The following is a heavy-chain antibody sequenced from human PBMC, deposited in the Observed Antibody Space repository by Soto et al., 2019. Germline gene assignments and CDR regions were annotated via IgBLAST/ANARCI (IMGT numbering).Heavy chain of an antibody. D-gene: IGHD2-15*01. V-gene: IGHV3-23*01. Sequence: GGSLRLSCIASVFTFGNYAMAWVRQAPGKGLEWVSGISASGGRTYYADSAKGRFTISRDNSNNTLYLQMSSLRAEDTAVYYCAKDLEVLSARFESWGQGALVTVSS. CDR2: ISASGGRT. CDR3: AKDLEVLSARFES. J-gene: IGHJ4*02. CDR1: VFTFGNYA.